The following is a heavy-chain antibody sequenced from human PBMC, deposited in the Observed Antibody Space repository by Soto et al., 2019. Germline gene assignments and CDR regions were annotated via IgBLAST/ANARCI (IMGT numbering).Heavy chain of an antibody. V-gene: IGHV3-11*05. D-gene: IGHD6-13*01. CDR2: ISSSSSYT. CDR1: GFTFSDYY. Sequence: PGGSLRLSCAASGFTFSDYYMSWIRQAPGKGLEWVSYISSSSSYTNYADSVKGRFTISRDNAKNSLYLQMNSLRAEDTAVYYCARDLASASRGGYYYYGMDVWGQGTTVTVSS. CDR3: ARDLASASRGGYYYYGMDV. J-gene: IGHJ6*02.